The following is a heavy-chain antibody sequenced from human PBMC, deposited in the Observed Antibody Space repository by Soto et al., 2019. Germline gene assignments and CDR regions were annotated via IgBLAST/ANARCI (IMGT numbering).Heavy chain of an antibody. J-gene: IGHJ4*02. CDR2: IAYDGTIK. D-gene: IGHD1-26*01. Sequence: QEQLVESGGDVVQPGRSLTLSCAASGFTFSANAMHWVRQAPGKGLERVAVIAYDGTIKIYRDSVKGRLTISRDDSKSTLYLQMNSLRPADTAVYYCARDKIKGAPDYLDSWGQGTLVTVSS. CDR3: ARDKIKGAPDYLDS. CDR1: GFTFSANA. V-gene: IGHV3-30-3*01.